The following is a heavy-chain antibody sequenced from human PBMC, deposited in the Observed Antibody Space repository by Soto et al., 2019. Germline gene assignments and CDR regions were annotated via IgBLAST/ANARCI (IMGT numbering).Heavy chain of an antibody. Sequence: GSLRLSCAASGFTFSSYAMIFCRHSPCKWLEWVSAISGSGSSTYYADSVKGRFTISRDNSKNTLYLQMNSLRAEDTAVYYCAKAAYGGNSVFFDYWGQGTLVTVSS. J-gene: IGHJ4*01. CDR1: GFTFSSYA. D-gene: IGHD2-21*02. CDR3: AKAAYGGNSVFFDY. V-gene: IGHV3-23*01. CDR2: ISGSGSST.